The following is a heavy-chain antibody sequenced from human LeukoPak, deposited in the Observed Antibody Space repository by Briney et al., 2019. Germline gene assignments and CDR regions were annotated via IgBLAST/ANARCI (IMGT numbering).Heavy chain of an antibody. CDR3: AKDRYDSSGTYFDY. CDR2: ISYDGNNK. CDR1: GFTFSSYG. D-gene: IGHD3-22*01. Sequence: GGSLRLSCVASGFTFSSYGMHWVRQAPGKGLEWVAVISYDGNNKYYTDSVKGRFTISRDNSKNTLYLQMNSLSVEDTAVYYCAKDRYDSSGTYFDYWGQGSLVTVSS. J-gene: IGHJ4*02. V-gene: IGHV3-30*18.